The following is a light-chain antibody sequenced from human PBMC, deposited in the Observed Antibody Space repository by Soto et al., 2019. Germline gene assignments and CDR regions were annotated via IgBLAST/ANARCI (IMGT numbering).Light chain of an antibody. V-gene: IGLV2-11*01. J-gene: IGLJ1*01. CDR2: DVS. CDR1: SSDVGGYDF. CDR3: CSYADTSTYV. Sequence: SALTQPRSVSGSPGQSVTISCTGTSSDVGGYDFVSWYQQHPGKAPKLMISDVSKRPSGVPDRFSGSKSGNTASLTISGLQAEDEADYYCCSYADTSTYVFGTGTKVTVL.